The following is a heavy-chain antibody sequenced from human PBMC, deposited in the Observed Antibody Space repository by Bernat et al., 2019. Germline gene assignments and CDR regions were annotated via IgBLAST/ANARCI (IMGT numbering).Heavy chain of an antibody. CDR2: IYYSGST. V-gene: IGHV4-59*05. CDR3: ARAQIFGVVIIEEDWFDP. D-gene: IGHD3-3*01. J-gene: IGHJ5*02. CDR1: GGSISNYY. Sequence: QVQLQESGPRLVKPSETLSLTCTVSGGSISNYYWSWIRQPPGKGLEWIGSIYYSGSTYYNPSLKSRVTISVDTSKNQFSLKLSSVTAADTAVYYCARAQIFGVVIIEEDWFDPWGQGTLVTVSS.